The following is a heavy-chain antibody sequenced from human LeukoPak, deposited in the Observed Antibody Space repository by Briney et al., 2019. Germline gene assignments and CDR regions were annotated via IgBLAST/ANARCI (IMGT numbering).Heavy chain of an antibody. CDR2: MNPNSGKT. V-gene: IGHV1-8*01. D-gene: IGHD1-26*01. CDR3: ARGPPFRGSQGWFDP. Sequence: ASVKVSCKASGYTFSSYDINWVRQGTGQGLEWMGWMNPNSGKTDFAQKFQGRVTMTRDTSISTAYMDLSSLRSGDTAVYYCARGPPFRGSQGWFDPWGQGTLVIVSS. CDR1: GYTFSSYD. J-gene: IGHJ5*02.